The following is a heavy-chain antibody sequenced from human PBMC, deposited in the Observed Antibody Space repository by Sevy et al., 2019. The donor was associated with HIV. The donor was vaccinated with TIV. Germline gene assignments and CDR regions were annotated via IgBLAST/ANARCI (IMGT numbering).Heavy chain of an antibody. Sequence: GGSLRLSCAASGFTFSNAWMSWVRQAPGKGLEWVGRIKSKTDGGTTDYAAPVKGRFTISRDDSKNTLYLQMNSLKTVDTALYYCTTIGYGSGALYYYYGMDVWGQGTTVTVSS. CDR3: TTIGYGSGALYYYYGMDV. D-gene: IGHD5-18*01. CDR1: GFTFSNAW. CDR2: IKSKTDGGTT. V-gene: IGHV3-15*01. J-gene: IGHJ6*02.